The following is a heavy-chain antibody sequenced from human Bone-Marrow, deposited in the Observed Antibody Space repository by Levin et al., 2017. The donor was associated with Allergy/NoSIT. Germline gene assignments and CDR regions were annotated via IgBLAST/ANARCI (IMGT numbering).Heavy chain of an antibody. CDR1: GFTFRNYE. CDR2: IHSGGTP. J-gene: IGHJ5*01. V-gene: IGHV3-74*01. CDR3: ARGDYGDGNWFDS. Sequence: GESLKISCAASGFTFRNYEMHWIRQVPGEGLVWVSRIHSGGTPRYADFVQGRFTISRDNAENSLFLQINSLRDEDTAIYYCARGDYGDGNWFDSWGQGTLVTVSS. D-gene: IGHD4-17*01.